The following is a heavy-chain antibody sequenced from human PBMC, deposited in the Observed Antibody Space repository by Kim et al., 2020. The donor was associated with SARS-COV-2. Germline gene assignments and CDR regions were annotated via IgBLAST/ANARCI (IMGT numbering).Heavy chain of an antibody. CDR2: IYYSGST. Sequence: SETLSLTCTVSGGSISSYYWSWIRQPPGKGLEWIGYIYYSGSTNYNPSLKSRVTISVDTSKNQFSLKLSSVTAADTAVYYCARAYPFIGYCSGGSCYHYYFDYWGQGTLVTVSS. D-gene: IGHD2-15*01. V-gene: IGHV4-59*01. J-gene: IGHJ4*02. CDR1: GGSISSYY. CDR3: ARAYPFIGYCSGGSCYHYYFDY.